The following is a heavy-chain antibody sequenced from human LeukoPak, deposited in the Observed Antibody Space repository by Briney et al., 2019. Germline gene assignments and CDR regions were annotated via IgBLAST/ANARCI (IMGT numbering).Heavy chain of an antibody. CDR3: AKEQVVSPPWVSYFDY. D-gene: IGHD1-26*01. V-gene: IGHV3-23*01. CDR2: ISGGGDIT. Sequence: GGSLRLSCAASGFTFSTYAMSWVRQTPGKGLEWVAVISGGGDITKYADSVKGRFTISRDNFENTVYLQMNSLRAEDTAVYYCAKEQVVSPPWVSYFDYWGQGALVTISS. J-gene: IGHJ4*02. CDR1: GFTFSTYA.